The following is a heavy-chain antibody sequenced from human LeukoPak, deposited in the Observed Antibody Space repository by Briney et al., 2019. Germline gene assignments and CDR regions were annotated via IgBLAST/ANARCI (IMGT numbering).Heavy chain of an antibody. D-gene: IGHD3-10*01. CDR2: ISYDGSNK. Sequence: GGSLRLSCVVSGFTFSSYAMHWVRQAPGKGLEWVAVISYDGSNKYYADSVKGRFTISRDNSRNTLYLQMNSLRAEDTAVYYCARGRVVYGSGSYFLHWGQGTLVTVSS. V-gene: IGHV3-30*04. CDR3: ARGRVVYGSGSYFLH. CDR1: GFTFSSYA. J-gene: IGHJ1*01.